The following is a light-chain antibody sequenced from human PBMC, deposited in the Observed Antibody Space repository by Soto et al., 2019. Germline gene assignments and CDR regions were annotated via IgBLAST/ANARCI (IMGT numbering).Light chain of an antibody. Sequence: SVLTQAASVSGTTGQSITVSCTGTSSDVGGHNYVSWFQQHPGQAPKLLIYEVTTRPSGVSTRFSGSKSGNTASLTISGLQAEDEADYHCSSYSSSGTLFVFGTGTKVTV. V-gene: IGLV2-14*01. CDR3: SSYSSSGTLFV. CDR2: EVT. J-gene: IGLJ1*01. CDR1: SSDVGGHNY.